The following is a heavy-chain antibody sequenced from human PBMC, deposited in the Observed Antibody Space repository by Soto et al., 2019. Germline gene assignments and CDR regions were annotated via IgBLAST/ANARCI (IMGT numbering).Heavy chain of an antibody. D-gene: IGHD1-1*01. J-gene: IGHJ4*02. CDR3: TRWNGYADY. CDR1: GFRYSTYG. V-gene: IGHV3-23*01. Sequence: EVQLLESGGGLVQPGGSLRLSCAVSGFRYSTYGVTWVRQAPGKVLEWVSGVSGGSGTTHYKDSVRGRFTVTGDNSKNTVYLEMNSLRLEDTAVYYCTRWNGYADYWGQGTLVTVSS. CDR2: VSGGSGTT.